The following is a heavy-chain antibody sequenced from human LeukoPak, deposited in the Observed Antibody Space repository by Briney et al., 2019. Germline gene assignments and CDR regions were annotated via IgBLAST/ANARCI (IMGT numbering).Heavy chain of an antibody. J-gene: IGHJ5*02. CDR2: IYTSGST. D-gene: IGHD1-26*01. V-gene: IGHV4-61*02. CDR3: ARRSIVGATTGNWFDP. Sequence: SQTLSLTCTVSGGSISSGSYYWSWIRQPAGKGLEWIGRIYTSGSTNYNPSLKSRVTISVDTSKNQFSLKLSSVTAADTAVYYCARRSIVGATTGNWFDPWGQGTLVTVSS. CDR1: GGSISSGSYY.